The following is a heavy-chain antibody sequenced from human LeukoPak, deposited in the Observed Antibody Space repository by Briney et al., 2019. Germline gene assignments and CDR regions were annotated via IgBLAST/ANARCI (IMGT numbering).Heavy chain of an antibody. J-gene: IGHJ1*01. Sequence: GGSLRLSCAASGFTFSTYAMNWVRQAPGKGLEWVSAVSGDGGRTYYADSVKGRFTISRDNSKNTLYLQMNSLKAEDTALYYCAKAWDSSGWGPQYFYHWGQGTLVTVSS. V-gene: IGHV3-23*01. CDR2: VSGDGGRT. CDR1: GFTFSTYA. CDR3: AKAWDSSGWGPQYFYH. D-gene: IGHD6-19*01.